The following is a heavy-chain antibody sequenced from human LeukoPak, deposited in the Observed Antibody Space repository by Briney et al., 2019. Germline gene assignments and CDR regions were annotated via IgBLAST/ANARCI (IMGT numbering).Heavy chain of an antibody. CDR3: ARAGIVLIPADNWFDP. D-gene: IGHD2-2*01. CDR1: GYTFTNYG. J-gene: IGHJ5*02. CDR2: ISGFNGNT. Sequence: ASVKVSCKASGYTFTNYGINWVRQAPGQGLEWMGWISGFNGNTNYAERVQGRVTMTTDTSTSTAYMELKSLRSDDTAVYYCARAGIVLIPADNWFDPWGQGTLVTVFS. V-gene: IGHV1-18*01.